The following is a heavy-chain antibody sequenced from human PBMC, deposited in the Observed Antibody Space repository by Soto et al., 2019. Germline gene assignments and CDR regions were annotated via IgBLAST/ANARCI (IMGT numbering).Heavy chain of an antibody. CDR1: GGTFSSYT. V-gene: IGHV1-69*02. CDR3: ARHGVVSATHFDY. D-gene: IGHD2-21*01. Sequence: SVKVSCKASGGTFSSYTISWVRQAPGQGLEWMGRIIPILGIANYAQKFQGRVTITADKSTSTAYMELSSLRSEDTAVYYCARHGVVSATHFDYWGLGTLVTAPQ. J-gene: IGHJ4*02. CDR2: IIPILGIA.